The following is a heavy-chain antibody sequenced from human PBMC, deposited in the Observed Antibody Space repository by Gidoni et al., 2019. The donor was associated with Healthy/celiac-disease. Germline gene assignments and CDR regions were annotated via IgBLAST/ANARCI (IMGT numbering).Heavy chain of an antibody. J-gene: IGHJ5*02. D-gene: IGHD6-13*01. CDR2: ISGSGGST. V-gene: IGHV3-23*01. CDR1: GFTFSSYA. Sequence: EVQLLESGGCLVQPGGSRRRSCAASGFTFSSYAMSWVRQAPGKGLEWVSAISGSGGSTYYADSVKGRFTISRDNSKNTLYLQMNSLRAEDTAVYYCAKDESGWQSSIAAAGTGNWFDPWGQGTLVTVSS. CDR3: AKDESGWQSSIAAAGTGNWFDP.